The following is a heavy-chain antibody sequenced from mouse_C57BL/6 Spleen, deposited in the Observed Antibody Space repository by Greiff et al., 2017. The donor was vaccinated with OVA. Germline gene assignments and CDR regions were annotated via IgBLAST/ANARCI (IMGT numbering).Heavy chain of an antibody. CDR1: GYSITSDY. J-gene: IGHJ1*03. CDR3: ARFSILTGYFDV. CDR2: ISYSGST. V-gene: IGHV3-8*01. D-gene: IGHD3-2*01. Sequence: EVKLMESGPGLAKPSQTLSLTCSVTGYSITSDYWNWIRKFPGNKLEYMGYISYSGSTYYNPSLKSRISITRDTSKNQYYLQLNSVTTEDTATYDGARFSILTGYFDVWGTGTTVTVSS.